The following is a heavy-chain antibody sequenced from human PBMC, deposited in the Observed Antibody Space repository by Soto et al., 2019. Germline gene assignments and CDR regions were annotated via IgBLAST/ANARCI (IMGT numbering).Heavy chain of an antibody. J-gene: IGHJ4*02. CDR1: GYTFTSYG. Sequence: ASVKVSCKASGYTFTSYGISWVRQAPGQGPEWMGWISAYNGNTNYAQKLQGRVTMTTDTSTSTAYMELRSLRSDDTAVYYCARNYGSGSYRLDFDYWGQGTLVTISS. V-gene: IGHV1-18*01. CDR3: ARNYGSGSYRLDFDY. D-gene: IGHD3-10*01. CDR2: ISAYNGNT.